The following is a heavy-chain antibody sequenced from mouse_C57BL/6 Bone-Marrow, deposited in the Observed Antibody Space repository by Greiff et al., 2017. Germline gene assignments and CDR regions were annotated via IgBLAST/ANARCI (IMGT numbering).Heavy chain of an antibody. V-gene: IGHV5-17*01. Sequence: EVQRVESGGGLVKPGGSLKLSCAASGFTFSDYGMHWVRQAPEKGLEWVAYISSGSSTIYYADTVKGRFTISRDNAKNTLFLQMTSLRSEDTAMYYCARDPHYYGSSPFAYWGQGTLVTVSA. CDR1: GFTFSDYG. CDR3: ARDPHYYGSSPFAY. D-gene: IGHD1-1*01. CDR2: ISSGSSTI. J-gene: IGHJ3*01.